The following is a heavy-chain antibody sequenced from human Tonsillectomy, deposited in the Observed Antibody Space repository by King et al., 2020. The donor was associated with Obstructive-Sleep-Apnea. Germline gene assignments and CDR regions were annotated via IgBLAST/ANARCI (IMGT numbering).Heavy chain of an antibody. V-gene: IGHV3-49*03. J-gene: IGHJ5*02. CDR1: GFTFGDYA. CDR2: IRSKAYGVTT. CDR3: TTHSSSWYEGRFDP. Sequence: QLVQSGGGLVQPGRSLRLSCTASGFTFGDYAMSWFRQAPGKGLEWVGFIRSKAYGVTTEYAASVKGRFTISRDDSKSIAYLQMNSLKTEDTAVYYCTTHSSSWYEGRFDPWGQGTLVTVSS. D-gene: IGHD6-13*01.